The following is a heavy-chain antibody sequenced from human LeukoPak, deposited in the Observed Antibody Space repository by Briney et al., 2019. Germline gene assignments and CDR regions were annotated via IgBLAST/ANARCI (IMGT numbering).Heavy chain of an antibody. CDR1: GGSISSYS. D-gene: IGHD2-2*01. V-gene: IGHV4-59*01. CDR3: ARGLGYCSSTSCYPNWFDP. J-gene: IGHJ5*02. Sequence: SETLSLTCTVSGGSISSYSWSWIRQPPGKGLEWIGYIYYSGSTNYNPSLKSRVTVSVDTSKNQFSLKLSSVTAADTAVYYCARGLGYCSSTSCYPNWFDPWGQGTLVTVSS. CDR2: IYYSGST.